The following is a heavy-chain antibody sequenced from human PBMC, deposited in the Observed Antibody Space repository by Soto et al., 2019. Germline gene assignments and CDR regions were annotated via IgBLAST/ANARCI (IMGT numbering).Heavy chain of an antibody. CDR2: ISTTSTYT. CDR1: GVTFSLDY. CDR3: SSDDGVSSTNLNAFDI. Sequence: GASLILSCPASGVTFSLDYMNWVRHAPGKGLEWVSSISTTSTYTHYADSLKGRFTISRDNAKKLLYLEMDSLRAEDTAVYYGSSDDGVSSTNLNAFDIWGQGTKVTVSS. D-gene: IGHD1-1*01. V-gene: IGHV3-21*01. J-gene: IGHJ3*02.